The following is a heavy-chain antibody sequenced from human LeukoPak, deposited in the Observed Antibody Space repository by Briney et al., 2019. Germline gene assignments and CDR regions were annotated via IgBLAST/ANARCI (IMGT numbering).Heavy chain of an antibody. J-gene: IGHJ1*01. V-gene: IGHV4-31*03. CDR1: GGSISSGGYY. CDR3: ARAYYDSSGYIAEYFQH. Sequence: SETLSLTCTVSGGSISSGGYYWSWIRRHPGKGLEWIGYIYYSGSTYYNPSLKSRVTISVDASKNQFSLKLSSVTAADTAVYYCARAYYDSSGYIAEYFQHWGQGTLVTVSS. CDR2: IYYSGST. D-gene: IGHD3-22*01.